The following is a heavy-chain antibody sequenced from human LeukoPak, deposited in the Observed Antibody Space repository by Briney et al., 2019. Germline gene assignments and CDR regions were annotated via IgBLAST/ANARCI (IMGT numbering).Heavy chain of an antibody. Sequence: GGSLRLSCTASGFTFSSYSMNWVRQAPGKGLEWVSSISSSSSYIYFPDSVKDRFTISSDNAKNSLYLHMDSLRAEDTAVYYCARYYCNSTSCHYFDYWGQGTLVTVSS. CDR3: ARYYCNSTSCHYFDY. CDR1: GFTFSSYS. D-gene: IGHD2-2*01. CDR2: ISSSSSYI. V-gene: IGHV3-21*01. J-gene: IGHJ4*02.